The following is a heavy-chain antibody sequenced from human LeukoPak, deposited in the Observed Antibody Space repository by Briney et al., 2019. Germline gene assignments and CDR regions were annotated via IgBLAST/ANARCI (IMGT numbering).Heavy chain of an antibody. CDR1: GFTFSDYA. J-gene: IGHJ4*02. V-gene: IGHV3-23*01. CDR3: ASRPRADIGPLDF. CDR2: ITGSGSRT. Sequence: PGGSLRLSCAASGFTFSDYAMSWVRQAPGKGLEWVSSITGSGSRTYYTDSVKGRFTISRDNSKNTLHLQMNSLRADETAVYYCASRPRADIGPLDFWAQGTLVTVSS. D-gene: IGHD1-14*01.